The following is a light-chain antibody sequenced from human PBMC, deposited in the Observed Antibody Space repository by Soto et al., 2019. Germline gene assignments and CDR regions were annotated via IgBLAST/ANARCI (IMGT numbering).Light chain of an antibody. CDR2: GAS. Sequence: EIVMTQSPATMSVSPGERATLSCRASQSVCINLAWFQQKPGQAPRLLIYGASTRATGIPARFSGSGSGTEFTLTISSLQSEDFAVYYCQQYDKWPLTFGGGTTVDIK. CDR3: QQYDKWPLT. J-gene: IGKJ4*01. CDR1: QSVCIN. V-gene: IGKV3-15*01.